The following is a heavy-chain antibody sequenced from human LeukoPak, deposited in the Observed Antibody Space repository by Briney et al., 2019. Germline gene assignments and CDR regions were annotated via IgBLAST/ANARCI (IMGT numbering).Heavy chain of an antibody. J-gene: IGHJ4*02. CDR3: ARGPATRVYYFDY. D-gene: IGHD1-26*01. CDR1: EFTFSSYS. Sequence: GGSLRLSCAASEFTFSSYSLSWVRQAPGKGLEWVSSISSDGDYIYYADSLKGRFTISRDNAKNSLYLQMNNLRAEDTAVYYCARGPATRVYYFDYWGQGTLVTVSS. CDR2: ISSDGDYI. V-gene: IGHV3-21*01.